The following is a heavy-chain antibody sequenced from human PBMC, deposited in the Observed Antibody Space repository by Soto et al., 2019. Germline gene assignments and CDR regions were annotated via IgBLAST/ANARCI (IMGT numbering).Heavy chain of an antibody. CDR3: ATHDTDISVAGIRGYYNGMDV. D-gene: IGHD6-19*01. Sequence: ASVNVSCKASGYTFNSNGINWVRQAPGQGLEWMGWISLHNGNTNYAQELQDRVTMTTDTSTNTAFMELRSLRSDDTAIYYCATHDTDISVAGIRGYYNGMDVWGQGTTVTVSS. V-gene: IGHV1-18*01. CDR2: ISLHNGNT. J-gene: IGHJ6*02. CDR1: GYTFNSNG.